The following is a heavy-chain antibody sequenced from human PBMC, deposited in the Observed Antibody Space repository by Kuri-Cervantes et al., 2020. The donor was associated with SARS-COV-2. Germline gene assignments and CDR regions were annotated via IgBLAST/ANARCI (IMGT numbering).Heavy chain of an antibody. V-gene: IGHV4-39*01. CDR3: GRQASDWHIDY. D-gene: IGHD3-9*01. J-gene: IGHJ4*02. Sequence: GSLRLSCSVSGGSISSSGHYWGWVRQPPGKGLEWIGSIYFSGSTYYTPSLKSRVTISVDTSKNQFSLKLTSVTATDTAGYHCGRQASDWHIDYWGQGTLVTVSS. CDR2: IYFSGST. CDR1: GGSISSSGHY.